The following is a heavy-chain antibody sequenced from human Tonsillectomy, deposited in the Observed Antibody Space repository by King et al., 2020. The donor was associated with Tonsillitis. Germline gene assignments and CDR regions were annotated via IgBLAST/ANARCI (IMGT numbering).Heavy chain of an antibody. CDR1: GGSMRSYY. J-gene: IGHJ6*02. CDR3: AKTDGSGSFPYYYGMDV. Sequence: QLQESGPGLVKPSETLSLTCTVSGGSMRSYYWSWIRRPPGKGLEWNGYVYYSGNTQYNSSLKGRVTISIDTSQNQFSLKMSSVTAADTAVYYCAKTDGSGSFPYYYGMDVWGQGTTVIVSS. CDR2: VYYSGNT. V-gene: IGHV4-59*08. D-gene: IGHD3-10*01.